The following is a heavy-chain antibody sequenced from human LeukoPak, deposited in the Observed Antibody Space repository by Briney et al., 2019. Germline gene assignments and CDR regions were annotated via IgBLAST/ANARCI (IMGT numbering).Heavy chain of an antibody. J-gene: IGHJ5*02. CDR1: GGSFSGYY. V-gene: IGHV4-34*01. D-gene: IGHD1-26*01. CDR2: INHSGST. CDR3: ARGGSGSYRRYNCFDP. Sequence: SETLSLTCAVYGGSFSGYYWSWIRQPPGKGLEWIGEINHSGSTNYNPSLKSRVTISVDTSKNQFSLKLSSVTAADTAVYYCARGGSGSYRRYNCFDPWGQGTLVSVS.